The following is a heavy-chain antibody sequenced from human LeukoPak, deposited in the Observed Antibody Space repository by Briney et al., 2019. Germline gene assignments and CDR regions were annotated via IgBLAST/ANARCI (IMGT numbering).Heavy chain of an antibody. CDR1: GFTFSDYY. Sequence: GGSLRLSCAASGFTFSDYYMSWIRQAPGKGLEWVSYISSSSSYTNYADSVKGRFTISRDNAKNSLYLQMNSLRAEDTAVYYCARMKHDSSGKYYFDYWGQGTLVTVSS. V-gene: IGHV3-11*06. CDR3: ARMKHDSSGKYYFDY. CDR2: ISSSSSYT. J-gene: IGHJ4*02. D-gene: IGHD3-22*01.